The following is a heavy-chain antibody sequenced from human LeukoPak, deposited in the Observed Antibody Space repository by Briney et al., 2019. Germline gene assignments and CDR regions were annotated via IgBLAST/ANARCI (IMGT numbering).Heavy chain of an antibody. D-gene: IGHD2-8*01. CDR3: AKDTSIGRYCTNGVCSPFDY. Sequence: GGSLRLSCAASGFTFSSYAMSWVRQAPGKGLEWVSAISDSGGSTYDADSVKGRFTISRDNSKNTLYLQMNSLRAEDTAVYYCAKDTSIGRYCTNGVCSPFDYWGQGTLVTVSP. CDR1: GFTFSSYA. V-gene: IGHV3-23*01. J-gene: IGHJ4*02. CDR2: ISDSGGST.